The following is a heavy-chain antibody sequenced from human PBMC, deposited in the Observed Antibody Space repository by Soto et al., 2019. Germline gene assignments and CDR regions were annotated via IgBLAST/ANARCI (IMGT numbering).Heavy chain of an antibody. CDR3: ARDHLNLGFCISTTCYFPYDS. Sequence: QVQLVQSGAEVKKPGASVKVSCKASGYTFISYGINWVRQAPGQGLEWMGWISAYNGNTNYAQKLQGRVTMTTDTTTSTAYMELRSLRSDDTAVYYCARDHLNLGFCISTTCYFPYDSWGQGTMVTVSS. J-gene: IGHJ3*02. CDR2: ISAYNGNT. CDR1: GYTFISYG. D-gene: IGHD2-2*01. V-gene: IGHV1-18*01.